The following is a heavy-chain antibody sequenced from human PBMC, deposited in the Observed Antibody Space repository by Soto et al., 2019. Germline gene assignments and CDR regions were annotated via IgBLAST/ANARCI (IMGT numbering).Heavy chain of an antibody. Sequence: EVQLLESGGGLVQTGGSLRLSCAASGFTFSSYAMSWVRQAPGKGLEWVSAISGSGGSTYYADYVKGRFTIDGDNAKNTLYLHRNSLRAEDTAVYYCAKESWGLLSHYFDYWGQGTLVTVSS. V-gene: IGHV3-23*01. CDR1: GFTFSSYA. D-gene: IGHD3-16*01. J-gene: IGHJ4*02. CDR2: ISGSGGST. CDR3: AKESWGLLSHYFDY.